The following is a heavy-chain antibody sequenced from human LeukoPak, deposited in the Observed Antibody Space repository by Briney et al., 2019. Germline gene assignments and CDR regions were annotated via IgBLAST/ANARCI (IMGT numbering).Heavy chain of an antibody. Sequence: SGGSLRLSCAASGFTFSSYGMHWVRQAPGKGLEWVAAIWYDGSNKYYADSVKGRFTISRDNSKNTLYLQMNSLRAEDTAVYYCAKGPIQRSGGLRRFYYFDYWGQGTLLTVSS. CDR1: GFTFSSYG. CDR3: AKGPIQRSGGLRRFYYFDY. V-gene: IGHV3-33*06. J-gene: IGHJ4*02. CDR2: IWYDGSNK. D-gene: IGHD5-12*01.